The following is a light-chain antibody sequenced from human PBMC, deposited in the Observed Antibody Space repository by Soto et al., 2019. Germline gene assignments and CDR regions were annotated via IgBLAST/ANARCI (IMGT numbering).Light chain of an antibody. CDR1: NSVSNY. V-gene: IGKV3-20*01. J-gene: IGKJ1*01. Sequence: PPGTLCLYQRERATLACRASNSVSNYVALYQQKSGQPPSLLIYCAASSSSGSPDRFSGSGSGTDFSLTIIRGEPEDFSLNYCQQYCSTLTFGLGTKVDIK. CDR2: CAA. CDR3: QQYCSTLT.